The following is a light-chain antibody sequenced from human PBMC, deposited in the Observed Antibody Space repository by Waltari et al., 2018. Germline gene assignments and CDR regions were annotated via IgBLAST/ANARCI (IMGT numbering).Light chain of an antibody. J-gene: IGKJ5*01. CDR3: QQLNSYPRT. CDR1: QGISSY. V-gene: IGKV1-9*01. CDR2: AAS. Sequence: DIQLTQSPSFLSASVGDRVTITCRASQGISSYLAWYQQKPGKAPKRLIYAASTLQGGVPSRFSGSGSETEFTLTISSLQPEDFATYYCQQLNSYPRTFGQGTRLEIK.